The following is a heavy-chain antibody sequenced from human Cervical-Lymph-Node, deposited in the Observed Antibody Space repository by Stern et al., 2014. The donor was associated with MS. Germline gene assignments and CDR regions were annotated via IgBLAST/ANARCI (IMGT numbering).Heavy chain of an antibody. CDR1: GGTFSSYT. Sequence: QVQLMQSGAEVKKPGSSVKVSCKVSGGTFSSYTLNWVRQAPGQGLEWMGGIIPIFATTNYAQRFQGKVTITADGSTSTAYMEVTSLRSEDTAVYYCAREGIPGAGGTFDNWGQGTLVIVSS. CDR2: IIPIFATT. CDR3: AREGIPGAGGTFDN. V-gene: IGHV1-69*01. J-gene: IGHJ4*02. D-gene: IGHD1-26*01.